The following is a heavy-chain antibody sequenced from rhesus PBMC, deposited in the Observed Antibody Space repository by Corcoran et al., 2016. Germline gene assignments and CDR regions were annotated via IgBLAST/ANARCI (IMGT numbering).Heavy chain of an antibody. CDR3: AKDLQLLY. D-gene: IGHD1-44*01. CDR1: GFTFSNLG. V-gene: IGHV3S5*01. Sequence: VQLVESGGGLVQPGGSLRLSCAASGFTFSNLGMSWVRQAPGKGMEWASYVSKHYGTTYYAESLKGRFTISRDNSKNTLFLEVNNLRVEDTAVYYCAKDLQLLYWGQGVLVTVSS. J-gene: IGHJ4*01. CDR2: VSKHYGTT.